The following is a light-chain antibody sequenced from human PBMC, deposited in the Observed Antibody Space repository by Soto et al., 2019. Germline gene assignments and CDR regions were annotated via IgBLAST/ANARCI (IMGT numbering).Light chain of an antibody. CDR2: DVS. J-gene: IGLJ1*01. CDR3: CSHAGTYIYV. V-gene: IGLV2-11*01. Sequence: QSVLTQPRSVSGSPGQSVTISCTGTNSDVGGYNYVSWYQQHPGKAPKLMIYDVSKRPSGVPDRFSGFKSGNTASLTISGLQAEDEADYSCCSHAGTYIYVFGPGTKLTVL. CDR1: NSDVGGYNY.